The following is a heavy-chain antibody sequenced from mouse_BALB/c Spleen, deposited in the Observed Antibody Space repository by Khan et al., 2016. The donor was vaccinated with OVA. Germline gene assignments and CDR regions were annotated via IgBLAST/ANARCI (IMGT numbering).Heavy chain of an antibody. J-gene: IGHJ2*01. Sequence: QVQLQESGAELVKPGDSVKMSCKASGYTFTSYCMHWVKQRPGKGLEWIGYINPSSGYAEYNQNLKGKATLTADKSSSTAYMQMSSLTSEDSAVYYGARDRIDYWGQGTTLTVSS. CDR1: GYTFTSYC. CDR3: ARDRIDY. V-gene: IGHV1S26*01. CDR2: INPSSGYA.